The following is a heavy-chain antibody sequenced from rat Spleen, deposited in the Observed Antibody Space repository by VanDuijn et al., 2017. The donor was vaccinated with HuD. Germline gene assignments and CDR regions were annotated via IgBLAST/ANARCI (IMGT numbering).Heavy chain of an antibody. V-gene: IGHV2S18*01. J-gene: IGHJ1*01. Sequence: QVQLKESGPGLVQPSQTLSHTCTVSGFSLTSYSVHWVRQHSGKSLEWMGRMWSDGDTSYNSAFTSRLSISRDTSKSQVFLKMNSLQTEDTATYYCATEGVYYSSYISYWYFDFWGPGTMVTVSS. CDR1: GFSLTSYS. D-gene: IGHD1-2*01. CDR3: ATEGVYYSSYISYWYFDF. CDR2: MWSDGDT.